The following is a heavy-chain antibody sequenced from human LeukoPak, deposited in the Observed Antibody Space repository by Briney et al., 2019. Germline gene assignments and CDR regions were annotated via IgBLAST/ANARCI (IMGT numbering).Heavy chain of an antibody. J-gene: IGHJ4*02. D-gene: IGHD6-19*01. CDR3: AATRGVAGFY. CDR1: GGSFSGYY. CDR2: INHSGST. V-gene: IGHV4-34*01. Sequence: SETLSLTCAVYGGSFSGYYWSWIRQPPGKGLEWIAEINHSGSTNYNPSLKSRVTISVDTSKNQFSLKLSSVTAADTAVYYCAATRGVAGFYCGQGTLVTVSS.